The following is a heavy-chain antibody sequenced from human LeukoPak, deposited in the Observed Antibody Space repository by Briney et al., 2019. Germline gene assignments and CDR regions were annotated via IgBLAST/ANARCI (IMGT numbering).Heavy chain of an antibody. Sequence: PGGSLRLSCAASGFTFSSYGMHWVRQAPGKGLEWVAVISYDGSNKYYADSVKGRFTISRDNSKNTLYLQMNSLRAEDTAVYYCARDPTRSLQWLACLDYWGQGTLVTVSS. CDR3: ARDPTRSLQWLACLDY. CDR2: ISYDGSNK. J-gene: IGHJ4*02. V-gene: IGHV3-30*19. D-gene: IGHD6-19*01. CDR1: GFTFSSYG.